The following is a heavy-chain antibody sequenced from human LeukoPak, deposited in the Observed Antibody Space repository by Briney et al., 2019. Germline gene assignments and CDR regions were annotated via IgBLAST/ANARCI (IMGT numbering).Heavy chain of an antibody. CDR2: ISLAGLT. Sequence: SETLSLTCGVSGVSITTTNWWSWVRQPPGQGLEWIGEISLAGLTNYNPSLNSRVTMALDTSKNHLSLNLTSVTAADTAVYYCARENGAFSPFGYWGQGTLVTVPS. D-gene: IGHD2-8*01. J-gene: IGHJ4*02. V-gene: IGHV4-4*02. CDR1: GVSITTTNW. CDR3: ARENGAFSPFGY.